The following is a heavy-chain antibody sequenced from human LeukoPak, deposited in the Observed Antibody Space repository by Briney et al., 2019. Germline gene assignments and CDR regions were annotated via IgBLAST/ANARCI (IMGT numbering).Heavy chain of an antibody. V-gene: IGHV3-30*04. CDR3: ATNYYDSSGYYFLPHDAFDI. D-gene: IGHD3-22*01. Sequence: GGSLRLSCAASGFTFSSYAMHWVRQAPGKGLEWVAVISYDGSNKYYADSVKGRFTISRDNAKNSLYLQMNSLRAEDTAVYYCATNYYDSSGYYFLPHDAFDIWGQGTMVTVSS. CDR2: ISYDGSNK. CDR1: GFTFSSYA. J-gene: IGHJ3*02.